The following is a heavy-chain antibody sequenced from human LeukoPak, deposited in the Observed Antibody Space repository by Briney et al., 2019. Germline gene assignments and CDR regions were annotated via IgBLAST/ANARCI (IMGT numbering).Heavy chain of an antibody. Sequence: AETLSLTCTASGGSISSSTYYWDWVRQPPGKGLEWIVSIYYSGSTYYNPSLKSRVTISVDTSKNQFSLKLSSVTAADTAVYYCARQDYGVGLWGQGTLVTVSS. V-gene: IGHV4-39*01. CDR2: IYYSGST. CDR3: ARQDYGVGL. D-gene: IGHD4-17*01. J-gene: IGHJ4*02. CDR1: GGSISSSTYY.